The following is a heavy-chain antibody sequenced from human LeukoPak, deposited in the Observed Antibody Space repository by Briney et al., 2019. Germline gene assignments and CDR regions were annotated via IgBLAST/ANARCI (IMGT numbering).Heavy chain of an antibody. D-gene: IGHD3-16*02. V-gene: IGHV3-21*01. CDR2: ISSSSSYI. Sequence: GGSLRLSCAASGFTFSSYSMNWVRQAPGKGLEWVSSISSSSSYIYYADSVKGRFTISRDNAKNSLYLQMNSLRAEDTAVYYCAKAALIEYYFDYWGQGTLVTVSS. J-gene: IGHJ4*02. CDR3: AKAALIEYYFDY. CDR1: GFTFSSYS.